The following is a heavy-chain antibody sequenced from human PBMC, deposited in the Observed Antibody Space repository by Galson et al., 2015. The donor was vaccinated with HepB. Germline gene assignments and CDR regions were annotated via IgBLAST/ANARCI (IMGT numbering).Heavy chain of an antibody. CDR3: ARALLPGDFWSGAVDY. CDR2: INPNSGGT. D-gene: IGHD3-3*01. V-gene: IGHV1-2*06. J-gene: IGHJ4*02. Sequence: SVKVSCKASGYTFTGYHMHWVRQAPGQGLEWMGRINPNSGGTNYAQKFQGRVTMTRDTSISTAYMELSRLRSDDTAVYYCARALLPGDFWSGAVDYWGQGALVTVSS. CDR1: GYTFTGYH.